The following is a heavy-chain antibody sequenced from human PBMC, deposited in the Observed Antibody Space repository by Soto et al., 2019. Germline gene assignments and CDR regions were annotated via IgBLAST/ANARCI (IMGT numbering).Heavy chain of an antibody. J-gene: IGHJ6*02. V-gene: IGHV1-3*01. CDR3: ASTLKEEANYYYYGMDV. D-gene: IGHD1-26*01. Sequence: QVQLVQSGAEVKKPGASVKVSCKASGYTFTSYAMHWVRQAPGQRLEWMGWINAGNGNTKYSQKFQGRVTITRDTSASTAYMELSSLRSEDTAVYYCASTLKEEANYYYYGMDVWGQGTTVTVSS. CDR2: INAGNGNT. CDR1: GYTFTSYA.